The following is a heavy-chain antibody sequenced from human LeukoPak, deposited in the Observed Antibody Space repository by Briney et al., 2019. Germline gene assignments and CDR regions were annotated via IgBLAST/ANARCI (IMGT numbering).Heavy chain of an antibody. CDR2: ISYDGSNK. V-gene: IGHV3-30-3*01. CDR1: GFTFSSYA. D-gene: IGHD1-20*01. J-gene: IGHJ1*01. Sequence: GGSLRLSCAASGFTFSSYAMHWVRQAPGKGLEWVAVISYDGSNKYYADSVKGRFTISRDNAKNSLYLQMNSLRAEDTAVYYCARGIITGTTLGGKHWGQGTLVTVSS. CDR3: ARGIITGTTLGGKH.